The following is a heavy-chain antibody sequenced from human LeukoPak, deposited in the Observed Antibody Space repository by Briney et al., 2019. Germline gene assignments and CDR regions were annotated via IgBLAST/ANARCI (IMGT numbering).Heavy chain of an antibody. CDR1: GFTFSSYW. V-gene: IGHV3-7*01. CDR2: IKQDGSEK. D-gene: IGHD5-12*01. J-gene: IGHJ6*03. CDR3: ARVTGRRIVATITYYYYYMDV. Sequence: GGSLRLSCAASGFTFSSYWMSWVRQAPGKGLEWVANIKQDGSEKYYVDSVKGRFTISRDNAKNSLYLQMNSLRAEDTAVYYCARVTGRRIVATITYYYYYMDVWGKGTTVTVSS.